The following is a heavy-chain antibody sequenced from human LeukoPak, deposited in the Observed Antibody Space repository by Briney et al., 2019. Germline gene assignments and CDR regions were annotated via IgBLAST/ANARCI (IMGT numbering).Heavy chain of an antibody. CDR1: GFAFSTYS. Sequence: GGSLRLSCAASGFAFSTYSMDWVRQAPGKGLEWVSCISSSSSYVYYADSLKGRFTISRDNARNSLYLQMNSLRAEDTAVYYCARAIVMGAAYYFDYWGQGTLVTVSS. D-gene: IGHD1-26*01. V-gene: IGHV3-21*01. J-gene: IGHJ4*02. CDR3: ARAIVMGAAYYFDY. CDR2: ISSSSSYV.